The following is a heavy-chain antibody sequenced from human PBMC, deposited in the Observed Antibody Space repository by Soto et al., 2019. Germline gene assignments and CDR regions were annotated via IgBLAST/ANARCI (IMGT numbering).Heavy chain of an antibody. V-gene: IGHV4-4*07. J-gene: IGHJ4*02. D-gene: IGHD3-3*01. CDR1: GGSISNYF. Sequence: SETLSLTCTVSGGSISNYFCNWIRQPAGKGLEWIGRIDNSGSTNYNPSLKSRITMSADTSRNQLSLKLNSVTAADTAVYYCARGGQDFWSGPFDYWGQGALVTV. CDR2: IDNSGST. CDR3: ARGGQDFWSGPFDY.